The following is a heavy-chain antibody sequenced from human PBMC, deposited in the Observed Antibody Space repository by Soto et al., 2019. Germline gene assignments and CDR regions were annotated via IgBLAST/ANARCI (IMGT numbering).Heavy chain of an antibody. J-gene: IGHJ2*01. D-gene: IGHD6-25*01. CDR2: IYYTGST. Sequence: QVQLQESGPGLVKPSQTLSLTCTVSGVSITTGGYYWSWIRQRPGKGLEWIGYIYYTGSTDYNPSLKSRVAISLNTSKNHFALILRCVTAADTAVYFFARSLRLTGDPGYLLFEPGGRVPLVTVS. CDR3: ARSLRLTGDPGYLLFEP. V-gene: IGHV4-31*03. CDR1: GVSITTGGYY.